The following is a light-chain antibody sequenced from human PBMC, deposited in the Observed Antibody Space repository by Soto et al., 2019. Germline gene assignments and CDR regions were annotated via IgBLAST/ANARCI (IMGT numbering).Light chain of an antibody. J-gene: IGKJ1*01. CDR3: QPYNNWPPVST. CDR2: GGS. CDR1: QSVSRN. V-gene: IGKV3-15*01. Sequence: EIVMTQSPDTLSVSPGEGGTLSCRASQSVSRNVAWYQQKPGPAPRLLIYGGSTRVTGIPARFSGSESVTEFTLTISSVQSEDFAVYYCQPYNNWPPVSTFGEGTKVEIK.